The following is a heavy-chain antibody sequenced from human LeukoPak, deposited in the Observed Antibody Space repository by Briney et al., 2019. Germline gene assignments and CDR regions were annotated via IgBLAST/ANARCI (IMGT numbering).Heavy chain of an antibody. D-gene: IGHD5-12*01. Sequence: ASVKVSCKASGGTFSSYAISWVRQAPGQGLEWMGRIIPILGIANYAQKFQGRVTITADKSTSTAYMELSSLRSEDTAVYYCARSGYSGYDGADRFDYWGQGTLVTVSS. V-gene: IGHV1-69*04. CDR2: IIPILGIA. CDR1: GGTFSSYA. CDR3: ARSGYSGYDGADRFDY. J-gene: IGHJ4*02.